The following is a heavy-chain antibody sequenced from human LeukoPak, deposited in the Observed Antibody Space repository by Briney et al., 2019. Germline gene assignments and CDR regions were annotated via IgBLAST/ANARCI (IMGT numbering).Heavy chain of an antibody. D-gene: IGHD3-22*01. J-gene: IGHJ3*02. V-gene: IGHV1-8*03. Sequence: ASVKVSCKASGYTFTSYDINWVRQATGQGLEWMGWMNPNSGNTGYAQKFQGRVTITRNTSISTAYMELSSLRSEDTAVYYCARGTGYYYDSSGNAFDIWGQGTMVTVSS. CDR3: ARGTGYYYDSSGNAFDI. CDR2: MNPNSGNT. CDR1: GYTFTSYD.